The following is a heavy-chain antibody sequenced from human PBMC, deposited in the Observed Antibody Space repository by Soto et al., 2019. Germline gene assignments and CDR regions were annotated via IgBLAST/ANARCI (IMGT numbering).Heavy chain of an antibody. D-gene: IGHD3-9*01. V-gene: IGHV4-59*01. CDR1: GGSISSYY. Sequence: SETLSLTCTVSGGSISSYYWSWIRQPPGKGLEWIGYIYYSGSTNYNPSLKSRVTISVDTSKNQFSLKLSSVTAADTAVYYCARVRGRGVRYFDSNAFEIWGQGTMVTVSS. CDR2: IYYSGST. CDR3: ARVRGRGVRYFDSNAFEI. J-gene: IGHJ3*02.